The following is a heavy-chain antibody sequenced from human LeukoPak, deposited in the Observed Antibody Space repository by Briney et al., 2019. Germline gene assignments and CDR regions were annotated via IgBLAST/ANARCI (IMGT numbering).Heavy chain of an antibody. D-gene: IGHD3-22*01. V-gene: IGHV4-4*07. J-gene: IGHJ1*01. CDR1: GASISSSY. CDR2: MSSGGST. Sequence: SETLSHTCTVSGASISSSYCTWIRQPAGEGLEWIGRMSSGGSTTYNPSFKSRVTMSLDTSKKQFSLNLTSVTAADTAVYYCARDQTYYVSSGYYYVTYLQHWGQGILVTVSS. CDR3: ARDQTYYVSSGYYYVTYLQH.